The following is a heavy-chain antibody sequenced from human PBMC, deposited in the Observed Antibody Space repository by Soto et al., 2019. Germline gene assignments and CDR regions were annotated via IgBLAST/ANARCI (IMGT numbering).Heavy chain of an antibody. V-gene: IGHV4-59*01. Sequence: SETLSLTCTVSGGSISSYYWSWIRQPPGKGLEWIGYIYYSGSTNYNPSLKSRVTISVDTSKNQFSLKLSSVTAADTAVYYCARDSPIQLWPERWFVPLGQGTLVTVSS. CDR1: GGSISSYY. CDR2: IYYSGST. D-gene: IGHD5-18*01. J-gene: IGHJ5*02. CDR3: ARDSPIQLWPERWFVP.